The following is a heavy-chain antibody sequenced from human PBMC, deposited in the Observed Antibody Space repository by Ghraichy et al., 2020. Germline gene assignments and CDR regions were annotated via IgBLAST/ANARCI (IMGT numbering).Heavy chain of an antibody. CDR3: AWADYGVYVGWGD. D-gene: IGHD4-17*01. J-gene: IGHJ4*02. V-gene: IGHV3-53*01. CDR2: IYSDGTT. Sequence: GGSLRLSCAVSGFTVSRSFMSWVRQAPGKGLEWVSIIYSDGTTDYTDSVRGRFTISRDNSKNTLYLQMNSLRVEDTAVYHCAWADYGVYVGWGDWGQGTLVTVSS. CDR1: GFTVSRSF.